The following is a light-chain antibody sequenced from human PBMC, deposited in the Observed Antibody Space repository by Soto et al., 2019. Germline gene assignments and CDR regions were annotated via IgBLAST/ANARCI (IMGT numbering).Light chain of an antibody. V-gene: IGLV1-44*01. J-gene: IGLJ2*01. CDR2: TNN. CDR1: SSNIGSNT. Sequence: QPVLTQPPSTSGTPGQGVTISCSGSSSNIGSNTVHWYQQIPGTAPKLLIYTNNQRSSGVSDRFSGSKSDTSASLVISGLQSEDEADYYCATWDNGLTGVVFGGGTKLTVL. CDR3: ATWDNGLTGVV.